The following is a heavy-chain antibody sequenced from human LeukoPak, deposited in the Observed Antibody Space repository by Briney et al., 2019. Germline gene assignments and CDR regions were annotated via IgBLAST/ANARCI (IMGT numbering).Heavy chain of an antibody. CDR3: ARRWNYGRNYYIDV. Sequence: SETLSLTCAVYGGSFSNYYWSWIRQTPGKGMEGIGEINDSGRTNYNPSLMSRVTVSVDTSKNQFSLRLTSVTATDTAVYYCARRWNYGRNYYIDVWGKGAAVSVSS. J-gene: IGHJ6*03. CDR2: INDSGRT. CDR1: GGSFSNYY. V-gene: IGHV4-34*01. D-gene: IGHD1-7*01.